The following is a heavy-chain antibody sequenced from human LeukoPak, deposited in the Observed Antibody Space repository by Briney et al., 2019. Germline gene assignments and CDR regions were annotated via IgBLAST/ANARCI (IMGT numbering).Heavy chain of an antibody. J-gene: IGHJ4*02. CDR1: GFNFNTYS. V-gene: IGHV3-48*01. CDR2: ISSGSTTI. D-gene: IGHD3-10*01. CDR3: AREGWFGESDFDY. Sequence: GGSLRLSCAASGFNFNTYSMDWVRQAPGKGLEWVSYISSGSTTIYYADSVKGRFTISRDNAKNSLYLQMNSLRAEDTAVYYCAREGWFGESDFDYWGQGTLVTVSS.